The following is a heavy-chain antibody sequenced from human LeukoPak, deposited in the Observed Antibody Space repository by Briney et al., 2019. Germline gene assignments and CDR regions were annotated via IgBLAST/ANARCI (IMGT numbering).Heavy chain of an antibody. CDR2: ISYDGSNK. CDR1: GFTFSSYA. CDR3: ARGGISSSWSPPDAFDI. V-gene: IGHV3-30-3*01. D-gene: IGHD6-13*01. J-gene: IGHJ3*02. Sequence: GGSLRLSCAASGFTFSSYAMHWVRQAPGKGLEWVAVISYDGSNKYYADSVKGRFTISRDNSKNTLYLQMNSLRAEDTAVYYCARGGISSSWSPPDAFDIWGQGTMVTVSS.